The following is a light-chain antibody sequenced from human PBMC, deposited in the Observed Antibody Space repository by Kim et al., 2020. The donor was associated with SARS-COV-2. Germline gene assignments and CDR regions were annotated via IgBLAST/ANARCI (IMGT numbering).Light chain of an antibody. J-gene: IGLJ1*01. CDR1: NIGSKS. CDR3: QVWDRSSDYF. V-gene: IGLV3-21*04. Sequence: SYELTQPPSVSVAPGKTARITCGGNNIGSKSVHWYQQKPGQAPVLVIYYDSDRPSGIPERFSGSNSGNTATLTISRVEAGDEAAYYCQVWDRSSDYFFGT. CDR2: YDS.